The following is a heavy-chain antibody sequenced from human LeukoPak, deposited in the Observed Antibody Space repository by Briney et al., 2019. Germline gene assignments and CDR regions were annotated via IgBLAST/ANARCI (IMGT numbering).Heavy chain of an antibody. Sequence: GGSLRLSCAASGVTHSSSGMHWVRQAPVKGLEWVAVIWSDGSTKDYADSVKGRFTISRDTSKNTLYLDMNSLRDEDTAVYYCPRDSGGSPFDIWGQGTMVTVSS. J-gene: IGHJ3*02. D-gene: IGHD1-26*01. CDR3: PRDSGGSPFDI. V-gene: IGHV3-33*01. CDR1: GVTHSSSG. CDR2: IWSDGSTK.